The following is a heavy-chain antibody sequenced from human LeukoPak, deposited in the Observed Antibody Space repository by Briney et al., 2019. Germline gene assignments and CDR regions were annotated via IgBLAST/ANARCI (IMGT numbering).Heavy chain of an antibody. V-gene: IGHV4-4*02. CDR2: IYHSGST. CDR1: GGSISSSNW. D-gene: IGHD3-10*01. CDR3: ARGAHYYGSGGFDY. J-gene: IGHJ4*02. Sequence: SETLSLTCAVSGGSISSSNWWSWVSQPPGKGLEWIGEIYHSGSTNYNPSLKSRVTISVDKSKNQFSLKLSSVTAADTAVYYCARGAHYYGSGGFDYWGQGTLVTVSS.